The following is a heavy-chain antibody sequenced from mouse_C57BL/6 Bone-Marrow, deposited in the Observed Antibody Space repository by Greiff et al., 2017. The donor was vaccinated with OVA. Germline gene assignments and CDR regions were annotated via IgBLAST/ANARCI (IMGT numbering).Heavy chain of an antibody. CDR2: IYPRGGNT. V-gene: IGHV1-81*01. CDR3: GAHCYGSSDY. D-gene: IGHD1-1*01. Sequence: QVQLKQSGAELARPGASVKLSCKASGYTFTSYGISWVRQRTGQGLEWIGEIYPRGGNTYYNEKFRVKATLTADKSSITAYMERRSLTAEDSAVYFCGAHCYGSSDYWGQGTLLTVSA. J-gene: IGHJ3*01. CDR1: GYTFTSYG.